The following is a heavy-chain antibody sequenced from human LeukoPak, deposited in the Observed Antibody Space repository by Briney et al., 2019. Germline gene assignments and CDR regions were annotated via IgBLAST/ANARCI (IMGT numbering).Heavy chain of an antibody. CDR3: ARDREGWTDRGYFDL. J-gene: IGHJ4*02. D-gene: IGHD3-9*01. CDR2: IWYDGSNK. V-gene: IGHV3-33*08. Sequence: GRSLRLSCAASGFTFSSYAMHWVRQAPGKGLEWVAVIWYDGSNKYYADSVKGRFTISRDNSKNMLYLQMNSLRAEDTAMYYCARDREGWTDRGYFDLWGRGTVVTVAS. CDR1: GFTFSSYA.